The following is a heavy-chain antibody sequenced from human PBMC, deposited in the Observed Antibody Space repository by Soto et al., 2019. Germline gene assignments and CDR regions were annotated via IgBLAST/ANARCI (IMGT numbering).Heavy chain of an antibody. CDR3: ARLNNWFDP. CDR2: IYYSGSA. J-gene: IGHJ5*02. V-gene: IGHV4-59*01. Sequence: PSETLSLTCTVSGGSISSYYWSWIRQPPGKGLEWIGYIYYSGSANYNPSLKSRVTISVDTSKNQFSLKLSSVTAADTAVYYCARLNNWFDPWGQGTLVTVSS. CDR1: GGSISSYY.